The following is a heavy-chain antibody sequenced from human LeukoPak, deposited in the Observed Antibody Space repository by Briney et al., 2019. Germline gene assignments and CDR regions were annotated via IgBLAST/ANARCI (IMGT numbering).Heavy chain of an antibody. Sequence: PSETLSLTCTVSGGSISSYYWSWIRQPPGKELEWIGYIYYSGSTNYNPSLKSRVTISVDTSKNQFSLKLSSVTAADTAVYYCARDSPHDFWSGYGVYGMDVWGQGTTVTVSS. CDR1: GGSISSYY. D-gene: IGHD3-3*01. CDR3: ARDSPHDFWSGYGVYGMDV. V-gene: IGHV4-59*01. CDR2: IYYSGST. J-gene: IGHJ6*02.